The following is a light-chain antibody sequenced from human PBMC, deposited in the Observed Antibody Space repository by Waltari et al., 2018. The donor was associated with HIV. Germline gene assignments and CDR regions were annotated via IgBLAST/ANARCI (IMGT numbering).Light chain of an antibody. CDR3: VSYDSRLDERL. V-gene: IGLV1-47*01. CDR2: RNY. J-gene: IGLJ3*02. Sequence: QSVLTQPPSVSGTPGQTVTIPCSGNTSNIKTQAFSWYQHPPGTAPKLLINRNYKRPSGVSDRFSCSKSGASASLVISGLRSEDEAHYYCVSYDSRLDERLFGGGTKLTVL. CDR1: TSNIKTQA.